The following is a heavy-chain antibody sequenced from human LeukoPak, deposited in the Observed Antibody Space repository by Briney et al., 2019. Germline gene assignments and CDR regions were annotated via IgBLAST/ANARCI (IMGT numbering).Heavy chain of an antibody. CDR2: INPNSGGT. J-gene: IGHJ4*02. CDR1: GYTFTGYY. Sequence: ASVKVSCKASGYTFTGYYMHWVRQAPGQGLEWMGWINPNSGGTNYAQKFQGRVTMTRDTSISTAYMELSSLRSEDTAVYYCARVGAVAGTLGYWGQGTLVTVSS. CDR3: ARVGAVAGTLGY. V-gene: IGHV1-2*02. D-gene: IGHD6-19*01.